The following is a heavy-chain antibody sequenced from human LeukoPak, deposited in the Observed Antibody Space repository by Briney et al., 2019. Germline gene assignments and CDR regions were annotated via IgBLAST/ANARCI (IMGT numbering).Heavy chain of an antibody. D-gene: IGHD6-13*01. CDR3: ARRAAAVIDAFDI. Sequence: SETLSLTRTVSGGSIGSSSYYWGWIRQPPGKGLEWIGSIYYSGSTYYNPSLKSRVTISVDTSKNQFSLKLSSVTAADTAVYYCARRAAAVIDAFDIWGQGTMVTVSS. J-gene: IGHJ3*02. CDR1: GGSIGSSSYY. V-gene: IGHV4-39*01. CDR2: IYYSGST.